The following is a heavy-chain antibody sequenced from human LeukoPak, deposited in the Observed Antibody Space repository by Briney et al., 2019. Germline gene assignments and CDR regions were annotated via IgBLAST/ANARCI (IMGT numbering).Heavy chain of an antibody. V-gene: IGHV3-30-3*01. Sequence: GGSLRLSCAASGFTFSSYAMHWVRQAPGKGLECVAVMSYDGSNKYYADSVKGRFTISRDNSKNTLYLHMDSLRAEDTAVYYCARGAYSSGWAYFDHWGQGTLVTVSS. CDR1: GFTFSSYA. CDR2: MSYDGSNK. CDR3: ARGAYSSGWAYFDH. J-gene: IGHJ4*02. D-gene: IGHD6-19*01.